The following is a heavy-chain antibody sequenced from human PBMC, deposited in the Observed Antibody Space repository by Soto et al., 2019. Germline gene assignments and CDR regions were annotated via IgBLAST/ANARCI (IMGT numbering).Heavy chain of an antibody. J-gene: IGHJ4*02. CDR1: GGSISNYY. V-gene: IGHV4-59*08. CDR3: ARQRRDFDY. CDR2: IFSSGST. Sequence: SETLSLTCTVSGGSISNYYWSWIRQPPGKGLQWVGYIFSSGSTNYNPSLKSRVTISVNTSKNQFSLNLNSVTAADTAVYYCARQRRDFDYWGQGSLVTVSS.